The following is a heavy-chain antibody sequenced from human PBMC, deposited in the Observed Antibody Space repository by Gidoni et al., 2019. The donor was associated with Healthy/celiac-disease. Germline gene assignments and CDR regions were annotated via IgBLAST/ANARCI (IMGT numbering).Heavy chain of an antibody. CDR2: IKQEGSEK. CDR1: GFTFSSYW. D-gene: IGHD6-13*01. V-gene: IGHV3-7*01. Sequence: EVQLVESGGGLVQPGGSLRLSCAASGFTFSSYWMSWVRQAPGKGLEWVANIKQEGSEKYYVEAGKGRFTSSRDNAKNSLYRKMNSLRDEDTAVYYCARVSAAAEYYFDYGGQGTLVTVSS. CDR3: ARVSAAAEYYFDY. J-gene: IGHJ4*02.